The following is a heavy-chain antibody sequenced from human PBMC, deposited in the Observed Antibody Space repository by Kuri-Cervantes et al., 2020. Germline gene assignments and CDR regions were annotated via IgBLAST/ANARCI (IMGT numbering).Heavy chain of an antibody. J-gene: IGHJ3*02. CDR1: GFSLSTSGVG. CDR3: VHIMITYGGVMGDDAFGI. CDR2: IYWDDDR. Sequence: SGPTLVKPTQTLTLTCTFSGFSLSTSGVGVGWIRQPPGKALEWLALIYWDDDRRYNPSLKNRLTITKDTSRNQVVLLMTNMDPVDTATYYCVHIMITYGGVMGDDAFGIWGQGTMVTVSS. D-gene: IGHD3-16*01. V-gene: IGHV2-5*02.